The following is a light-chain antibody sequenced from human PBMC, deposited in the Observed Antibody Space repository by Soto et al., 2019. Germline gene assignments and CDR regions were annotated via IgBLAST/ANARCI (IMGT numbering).Light chain of an antibody. CDR1: HSVTSY. Sequence: EIVLTQSPATLSLFPGERATLSCRAEHSVTSYLARNQQKPAKAPRLLIYDAPNRATGTPARFRGSGSGEDFTLPISAQDPEDFAVYYYQKRSNWPPTFGGGT. V-gene: IGKV3-11*01. CDR2: DAP. CDR3: QKRSNWPPT. J-gene: IGKJ4*01.